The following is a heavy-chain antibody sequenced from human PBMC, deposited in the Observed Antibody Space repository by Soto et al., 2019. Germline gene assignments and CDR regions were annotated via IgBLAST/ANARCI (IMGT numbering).Heavy chain of an antibody. CDR3: ARASYSGSSGRFDP. D-gene: IGHD6-13*01. CDR2: IYYSGST. J-gene: IGHJ5*02. Sequence: SETLSLTCTVSGGSISSGGYYWILIRQHPGKGLEWIGYIYYSGSTYYNPSLKSRVTISVDTSKNQFSLKLSSVTAADTAVYYCARASYSGSSGRFDPWGQGTLVTVSS. CDR1: GGSISSGGYY. V-gene: IGHV4-31*03.